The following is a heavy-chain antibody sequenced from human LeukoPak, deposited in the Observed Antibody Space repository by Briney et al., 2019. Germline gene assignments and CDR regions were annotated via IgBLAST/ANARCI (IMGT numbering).Heavy chain of an antibody. V-gene: IGHV4-59*01. CDR2: IYYSGST. D-gene: IGHD5-24*01. J-gene: IGHJ6*02. CDR3: ARDGVATRFRYYGMDV. CDR1: GGSISSYY. Sequence: SETLSLTCTVSGGSISSYYWSWIRQPPGKGLEGIGYIYYSGSTNYNPFLKSRVTISVDTSKNQFSLKLSSATAADTAVYYCARDGVATRFRYYGMDVWGQGTTVTVSS.